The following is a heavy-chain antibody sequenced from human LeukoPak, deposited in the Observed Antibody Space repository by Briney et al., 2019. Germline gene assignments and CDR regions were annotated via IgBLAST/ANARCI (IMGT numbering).Heavy chain of an antibody. CDR3: ANGDPYGDYTLGYFDY. CDR1: GFTFDDYS. D-gene: IGHD4-17*01. J-gene: IGHJ4*02. CDR2: ISSSSSTM. V-gene: IGHV3-48*01. Sequence: GGSLRLSCAASGFTFDDYSMNWVRQAPGKGLEWVSFISSSSSTMYYADSVKGRFTISRDNAKNSVYVQMNSLRAEDTAVYYCANGDPYGDYTLGYFDYWGQGTLVTVSS.